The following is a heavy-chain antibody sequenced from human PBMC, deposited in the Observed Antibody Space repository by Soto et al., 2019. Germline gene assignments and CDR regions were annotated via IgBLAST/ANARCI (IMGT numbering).Heavy chain of an antibody. CDR3: ATVLTGGTYDFWSGYSG. CDR1: GYTLTELS. J-gene: IGHJ4*02. D-gene: IGHD3-3*01. V-gene: IGHV1-24*01. CDR2: FDPEDGET. Sequence: ASVKVSCKVSGYTLTELSMHWVRQAPGKGLEWMGGFDPEDGETIYAQKFQGRVTMTEDTSTDTAYTELSSLRSEDTAVYYCATVLTGGTYDFWSGYSGWGQGTLVTVS.